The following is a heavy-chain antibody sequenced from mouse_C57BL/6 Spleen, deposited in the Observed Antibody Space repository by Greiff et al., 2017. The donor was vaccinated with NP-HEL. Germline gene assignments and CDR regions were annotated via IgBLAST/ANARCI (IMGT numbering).Heavy chain of an antibody. D-gene: IGHD1-1*01. CDR2: IHPNSGST. V-gene: IGHV1-64*01. J-gene: IGHJ2*01. CDR3: ARVTTVVAEGY. Sequence: VQLQQPGAELVKPGASVKLSCKASGYTFTSYWMHWVKQRPGQGLEWIGMIHPNSGSTNYNEKFKSKATLTVDKSSSTAYMQLSSLTSEDSAVYYCARVTTVVAEGYWGQGTTLTVSS. CDR1: GYTFTSYW.